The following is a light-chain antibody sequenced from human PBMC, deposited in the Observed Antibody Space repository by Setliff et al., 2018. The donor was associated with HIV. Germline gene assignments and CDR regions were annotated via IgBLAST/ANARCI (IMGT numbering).Light chain of an antibody. CDR1: QSVLYSSINKNY. Sequence: DIVMTQSPDSLAVSLGERATINCKSSQSVLYSSINKNYLAWYQQKPGQPPKLLIYWASTRESGVPDRFSGSGSGTDFTLTISSLQAEDVAVYYCQQYYSTPPTVGGGTKVDIK. J-gene: IGKJ4*01. CDR2: WAS. CDR3: QQYYSTPPT. V-gene: IGKV4-1*01.